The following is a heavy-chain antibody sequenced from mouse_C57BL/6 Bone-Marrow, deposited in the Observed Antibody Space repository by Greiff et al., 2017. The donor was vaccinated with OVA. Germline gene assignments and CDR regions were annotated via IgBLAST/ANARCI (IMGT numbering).Heavy chain of an antibody. CDR1: GYTFTSYW. D-gene: IGHD2-1*01. CDR3: ARRSDYGNYEKTYFDY. Sequence: QVQLQQSGAELVKPGASVKLSCKASGYTFTSYWMQWVKQRPGQGLEWIGEIDPSDSYTNYNQKFKGKATLTVDTSSSTAYMQLSSLTSEDSAVYYCARRSDYGNYEKTYFDYWGQGTTLTVSS. V-gene: IGHV1-50*01. CDR2: IDPSDSYT. J-gene: IGHJ2*01.